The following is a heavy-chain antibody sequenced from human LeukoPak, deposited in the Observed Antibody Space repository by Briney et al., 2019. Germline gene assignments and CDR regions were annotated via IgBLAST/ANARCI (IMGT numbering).Heavy chain of an antibody. J-gene: IGHJ5*02. CDR1: GGSLSNYY. V-gene: IGHV4-34*01. CDR2: INHSGST. D-gene: IGHD3-10*01. CDR3: ARGPASGSNFAWFDP. Sequence: SSETLSLTCAVYGGSLSNYYWSWIRQPPGKGLEWIGEINHSGSTKYNPSLKSRVTISVDMSKNQSSLELSSVTAADTAVYYCARGPASGSNFAWFDPWGHGTLVTVSS.